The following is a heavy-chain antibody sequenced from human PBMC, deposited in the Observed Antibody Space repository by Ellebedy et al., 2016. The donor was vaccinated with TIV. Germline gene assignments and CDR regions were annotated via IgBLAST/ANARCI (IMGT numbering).Heavy chain of an antibody. V-gene: IGHV4-30-2*05. J-gene: IGHJ4*02. Sequence: GTTSYHPSLKSRLTVSVDTSKNQFSLKLSSVTAADTAVYYCARVSCGGDCYSFDYWGQGTLVTVSS. D-gene: IGHD2-21*02. CDR2: GTT. CDR3: ARVSCGGDCYSFDY.